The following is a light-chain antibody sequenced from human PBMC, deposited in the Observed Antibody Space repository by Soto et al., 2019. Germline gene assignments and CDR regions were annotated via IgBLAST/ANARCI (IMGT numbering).Light chain of an antibody. CDR1: NSDVGVYNY. CDR2: VVT. J-gene: IGLJ3*02. V-gene: IGLV2-8*01. Sequence: QSVLTQPPSASGSPGQSVTISCTGTNSDVGVYNYVSWYQQSTGKAPKLLIYVVTKRPSGVPDRFSCSKSGNMAYLTVSGVQAEDQADYYCNSFAGSSKCVFGGGPKPTIL. CDR3: NSFAGSSKCV.